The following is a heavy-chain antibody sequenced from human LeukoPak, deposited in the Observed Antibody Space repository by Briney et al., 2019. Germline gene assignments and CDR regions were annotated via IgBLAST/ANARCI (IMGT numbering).Heavy chain of an antibody. Sequence: WIRQPPGKGLEWVGRIRSKANSYATAYAASVKGRFTISRDDSKNTAYLQMNSLKTEDTAVYYCTRPMTTVTTGWFDPWGQGTLVTVSS. D-gene: IGHD4-17*01. CDR3: TRPMTTVTTGWFDP. J-gene: IGHJ5*02. CDR2: IRSKANSYAT. V-gene: IGHV3-73*01.